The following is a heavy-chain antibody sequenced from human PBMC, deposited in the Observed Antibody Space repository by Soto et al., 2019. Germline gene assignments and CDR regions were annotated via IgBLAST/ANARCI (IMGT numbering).Heavy chain of an antibody. CDR3: ARLVSAAANDY. CDR1: GFPFISFW. CDR2: IKQDETEK. V-gene: IGHV3-7*04. D-gene: IGHD1-26*01. Sequence: EVQLVESGGGLVQPGGPLGLPGEASGFPFISFWRSWVRKAPGKGLEWVANIKQDETEKYYVDSGKGRFTSSRDNAKNSLYLQMNSLRAEDTAVYYCARLVSAAANDYWGQGTLVTVSS. J-gene: IGHJ4*02.